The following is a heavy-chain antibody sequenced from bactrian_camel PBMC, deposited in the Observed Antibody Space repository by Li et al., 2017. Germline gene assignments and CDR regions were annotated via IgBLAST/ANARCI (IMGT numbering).Heavy chain of an antibody. CDR3: AAGRKWEGSHCVPDN. V-gene: IGHV3S53*01. D-gene: IGHD3*01. CDR1: ERYINMHC. CDR2: VDIDSNT. Sequence: HVQLVESGGDSVQTGGSLRFACTATERYINMHCLGWARQAPEKEREWVAAVDIDSNTGVADSVKDRFAVSRHGNDMYLQMTSLQPDDTAMYYCAAGRKWEGSHCVPDNWGQGTQVTVS. J-gene: IGHJ4*01.